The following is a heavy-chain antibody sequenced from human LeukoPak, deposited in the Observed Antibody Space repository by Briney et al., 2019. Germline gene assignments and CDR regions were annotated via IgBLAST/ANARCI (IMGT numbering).Heavy chain of an antibody. CDR2: IRSKAYGGTT. Sequence: GGSLRLSCTASGFTFGDYAMSWVRQAPGKGLEWVGFIRSKAYGGTTEYAASVRGRFTISRDDSKSIAYLQMNSLKTEDTAVYYCTRVGQRGWLQHDYFDYWGQGTLVTVSS. CDR1: GFTFGDYA. V-gene: IGHV3-49*04. D-gene: IGHD5-24*01. J-gene: IGHJ4*02. CDR3: TRVGQRGWLQHDYFDY.